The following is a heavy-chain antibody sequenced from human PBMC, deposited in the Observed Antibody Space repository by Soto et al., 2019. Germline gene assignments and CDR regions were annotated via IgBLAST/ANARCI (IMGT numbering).Heavy chain of an antibody. CDR2: INPSGGRT. J-gene: IGHJ6*02. D-gene: IGHD2-15*01. CDR1: GYTFISYY. V-gene: IGHV1-46*01. CDR3: TRAATSGNGRRVDV. Sequence: QVQLVQSGAEVKNPGASVKVSCKASGYTFISYYMHWVRQAPGQGLEWMGMINPSGGRTMYSQQFQGRVTMTGDTSTTTIDMELSSLTSEDTAMYYCTRAATSGNGRRVDVWGQGTSVTVSS.